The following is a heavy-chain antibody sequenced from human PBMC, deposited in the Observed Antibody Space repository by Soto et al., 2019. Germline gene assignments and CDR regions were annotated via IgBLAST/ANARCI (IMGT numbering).Heavy chain of an antibody. CDR1: GFTFSSSA. CDR2: ISDGGRFT. CDR3: AKSGPTNFFDF. D-gene: IGHD1-26*01. V-gene: IGHV3-23*01. J-gene: IGHJ4*01. Sequence: GGSLRLSCAVSGFTFSSSAMNWVRQAPGKGLEWVSAISDGGRFTYYTDSVKGRLTVSRDDSKNTLYLQMNSLRAEDTAIYYCAKSGPTNFFDFWGHGTLVTVSS.